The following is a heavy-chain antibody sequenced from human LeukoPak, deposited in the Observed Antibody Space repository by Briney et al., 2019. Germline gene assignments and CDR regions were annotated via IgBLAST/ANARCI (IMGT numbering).Heavy chain of an antibody. CDR2: IKQDGSEK. J-gene: IGHJ4*02. D-gene: IGHD6-19*01. Sequence: GGSLRLSCAASGFTFSSYWMSWVRQAPGKGLEWVANIKQDGSEKYYVDSVKGRFTISRDNAKNSLYLQMNSLRAEDTAVYYCARDPGSSGWYYFDYCGQGTLVTVSS. CDR1: GFTFSSYW. CDR3: ARDPGSSGWYYFDY. V-gene: IGHV3-7*01.